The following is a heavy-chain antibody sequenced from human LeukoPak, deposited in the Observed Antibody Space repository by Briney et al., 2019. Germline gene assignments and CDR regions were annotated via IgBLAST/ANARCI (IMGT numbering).Heavy chain of an antibody. CDR3: ARDQMVLRYFDWLSRPYYFDY. V-gene: IGHV1-2*02. CDR1: GYTFTGYY. CDR2: INPNSGGT. Sequence: GASVKVSCKASGYTFTGYYMHWVRQAPGQGLEWMGWINPNSGGTNYAQKFQGRVTMTRDTSISTAYMELSRLRSDDTAVYYCARDQMVLRYFDWLSRPYYFDYWGQEPWSPSPQ. J-gene: IGHJ4*01. D-gene: IGHD3-9*01.